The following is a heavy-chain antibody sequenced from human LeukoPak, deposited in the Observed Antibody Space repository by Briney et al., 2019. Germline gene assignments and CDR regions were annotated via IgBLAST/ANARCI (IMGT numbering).Heavy chain of an antibody. Sequence: GGSLRLSCAAYGFTFTTYWMTWVRPVQGNGLEWVAKIKQDGSQKYYVDSVKGRFTISRNNAKKPLYLQTNSLKAEDTSVPYCARESGGNGYWGQGTLVTVSS. J-gene: IGHJ4*02. CDR3: ARESGGNGY. V-gene: IGHV3-7*01. CDR1: GFTFTTYW. CDR2: IKQDGSQK. D-gene: IGHD2-8*01.